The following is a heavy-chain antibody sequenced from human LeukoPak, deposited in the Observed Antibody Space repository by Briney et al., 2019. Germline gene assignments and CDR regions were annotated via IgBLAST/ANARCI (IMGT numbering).Heavy chain of an antibody. V-gene: IGHV3-7*03. J-gene: IGHJ4*02. CDR3: ARGDYYGSGSYLFDY. CDR2: VNQDGSEK. CDR1: GFTFSTYC. D-gene: IGHD3-10*01. Sequence: GGSLRLSCAASGFTFSTYCMSWVRQAPGKGLEWVANVNQDGSEKYHVDSVKGRFTISRDNADNSLYLQMNSLRADDTAVYYCARGDYYGSGSYLFDYWGQGTLVSVSS.